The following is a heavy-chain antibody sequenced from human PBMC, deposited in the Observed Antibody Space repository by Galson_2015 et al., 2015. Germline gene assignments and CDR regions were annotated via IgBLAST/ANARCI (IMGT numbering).Heavy chain of an antibody. Sequence: SVKVSCKASGGTFSSYAISWVRQAPGQRLEWMGGIIPIFGTANYAQKFQGRVTITADESTSTAYMELSSLRSEDTAVYYCARALLRFLEWFQPFDYWGQGTLVTVSS. J-gene: IGHJ4*02. D-gene: IGHD3-3*01. CDR2: IIPIFGTA. CDR3: ARALLRFLEWFQPFDY. CDR1: GGTFSSYA. V-gene: IGHV1-69*13.